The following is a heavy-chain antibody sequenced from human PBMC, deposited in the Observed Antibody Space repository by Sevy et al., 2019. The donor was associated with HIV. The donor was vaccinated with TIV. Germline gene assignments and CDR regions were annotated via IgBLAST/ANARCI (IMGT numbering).Heavy chain of an antibody. V-gene: IGHV3-21*01. D-gene: IGHD2-2*01. CDR2: IRSGSSFI. CDR3: ARVGLGDCSGTNCSPNDY. CDR1: GFIFSGYT. Sequence: GGSLRLSCAASGFIFSGYTMNWVRQTPGKGLEWVSSIRSGSSFIYYADSLQGRFIISRDNARKSLYLQMNNLRVEDTAVYYCARVGLGDCSGTNCSPNDYWGQGTLVTVSS. J-gene: IGHJ4*02.